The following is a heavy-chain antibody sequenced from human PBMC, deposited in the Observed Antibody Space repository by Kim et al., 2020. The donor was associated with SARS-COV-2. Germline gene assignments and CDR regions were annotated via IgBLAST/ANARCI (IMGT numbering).Heavy chain of an antibody. Sequence: YNPSLKSRVTISVDTSKNQFSLKLSSVTAADTAVYYCARDHGYSYGNDYWGQGTLVTVSS. CDR3: ARDHGYSYGNDY. V-gene: IGHV4-34*01. J-gene: IGHJ4*02. D-gene: IGHD5-18*01.